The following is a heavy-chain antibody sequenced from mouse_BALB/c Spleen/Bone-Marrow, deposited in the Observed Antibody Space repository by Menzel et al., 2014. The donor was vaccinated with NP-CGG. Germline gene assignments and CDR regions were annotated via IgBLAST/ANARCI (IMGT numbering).Heavy chain of an antibody. CDR2: IYPSDSYT. V-gene: IGHV1-69*02. J-gene: IGHJ2*01. D-gene: IGHD1-1*01. CDR3: TREGYYGSSYVDY. Sequence: VQLQQSGAELVRPGASVKLSCKASGYTFTSYWINWVKQRPGQGLEWIGNIYPSDSYTNYNQKFKDKATLTVDKSYSTAYMQLSSPTSEDSAVYDSTREGYYGSSYVDYWCQGTTLTVSS. CDR1: GYTFTSYW.